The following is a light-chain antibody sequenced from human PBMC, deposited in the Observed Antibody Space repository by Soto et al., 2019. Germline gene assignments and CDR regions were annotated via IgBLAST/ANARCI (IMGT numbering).Light chain of an antibody. CDR3: QESSGTWA. CDR1: QSISTY. J-gene: IGKJ1*01. Sequence: DIQMTQSPSSLSASVGDGVTITCRASQSISTYLNWYRQKPGKAPELLIYGAYTLQSGVPSRFSGGGSGTDFTLTISSLQPEDFATYFCQESSGTWAFGQGTKVDIK. V-gene: IGKV1-39*01. CDR2: GAY.